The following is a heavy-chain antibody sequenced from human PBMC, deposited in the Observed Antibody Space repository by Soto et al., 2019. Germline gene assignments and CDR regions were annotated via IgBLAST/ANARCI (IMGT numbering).Heavy chain of an antibody. V-gene: IGHV3-48*01. J-gene: IGHJ6*03. D-gene: IGHD2-15*01. CDR1: GFIFSSYS. CDR3: ARDPRYCSGGNCYSSYYYYYLDV. Sequence: GGSLRLSCAASGFIFSSYSMNWVRQAPGKGLEWVSYISSSSDTIYYADSVKGQFTISRDNAKNSLYLQMNSLRAEDTAVYYCARDPRYCSGGNCYSSYYYYYLDVWGIGTTVTVSS. CDR2: ISSSSDTI.